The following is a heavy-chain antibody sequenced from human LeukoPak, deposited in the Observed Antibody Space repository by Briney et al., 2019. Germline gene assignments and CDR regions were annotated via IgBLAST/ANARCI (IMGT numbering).Heavy chain of an antibody. CDR3: ARSPHIWFAERGWFDP. CDR1: GYSLSSDYF. Sequence: ASETLSLTCSVSGYSLSSDYFWGWIRQSPGKGLEWIGSIYHRGPTYYNPSLETRVTLSVDTSKSQFSLKLSSVTAAGTAVYFCARSPHIWFAERGWFDPWGQGTLVTVSS. CDR2: IYHRGPT. V-gene: IGHV4-38-2*01. D-gene: IGHD3-10*01. J-gene: IGHJ5*02.